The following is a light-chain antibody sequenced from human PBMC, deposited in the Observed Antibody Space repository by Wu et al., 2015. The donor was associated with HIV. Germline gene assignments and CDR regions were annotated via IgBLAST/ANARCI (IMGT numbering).Light chain of an antibody. CDR3: QQYGSSPPWT. J-gene: IGKJ1*01. Sequence: EIVLTQSPGTLSLSPGERATLSCRASQSVSSIYLAWYQQKPGQAPRLLIHGASSRATDIPDRFSGSGSGTDFTLIISRLEPEDFAVYYCQQYGSSPPWTFGQGTKVEIK. CDR2: GAS. CDR1: QSVSSIY. V-gene: IGKV3-20*01.